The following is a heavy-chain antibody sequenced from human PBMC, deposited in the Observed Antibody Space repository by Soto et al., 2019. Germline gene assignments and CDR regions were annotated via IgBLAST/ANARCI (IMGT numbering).Heavy chain of an antibody. Sequence: EMQLVESGGGWIQPGESLRLSCAASGFSVSSNSMNWVRQAPGKVLEWVSVIHSDVTTYFADSVKGRFIISRATSKNMLYLQMNSLRAEDTAIYYCARELSGSWYNWFDPWGQGTLVTVSS. CDR2: IHSDVTT. V-gene: IGHV3-53*01. J-gene: IGHJ5*02. D-gene: IGHD6-13*01. CDR3: ARELSGSWYNWFDP. CDR1: GFSVSSNS.